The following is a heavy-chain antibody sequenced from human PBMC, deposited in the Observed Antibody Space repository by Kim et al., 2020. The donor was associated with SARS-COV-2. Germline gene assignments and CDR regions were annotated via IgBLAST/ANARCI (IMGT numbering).Heavy chain of an antibody. Sequence: GGSLRLSCAASGFTFTSYTMTWVRQAPGKGLEWVSSITSSSTYMSYADSLKGRLTTYRDNTRNLLYLQMDRLTVEDTALYYCARDLGRYCSGGTCYGGFDYWGPGSLVTVSS. D-gene: IGHD2-15*01. CDR3: ARDLGRYCSGGTCYGGFDY. J-gene: IGHJ4*02. CDR1: GFTFTSYT. CDR2: ITSSSTYM. V-gene: IGHV3-21*06.